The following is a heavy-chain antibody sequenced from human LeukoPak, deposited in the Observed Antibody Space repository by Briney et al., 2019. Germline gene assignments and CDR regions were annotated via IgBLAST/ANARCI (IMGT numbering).Heavy chain of an antibody. CDR2: IYSGGST. J-gene: IGHJ5*02. CDR1: RFSVSNNY. D-gene: IGHD3-10*01. V-gene: IGHV3-66*01. CDR3: ARGQFYYGSGTVYPMVS. Sequence: GGSLRLSCADSRFSVSNNYIAWVPQAPGRGLECVSVIYSGGSTYYADSVKGRFSLSRDNSKNTLYLQMNSLTDEDTAVYHCARGQFYYGSGTVYPMVSWGQGTLVTVSS.